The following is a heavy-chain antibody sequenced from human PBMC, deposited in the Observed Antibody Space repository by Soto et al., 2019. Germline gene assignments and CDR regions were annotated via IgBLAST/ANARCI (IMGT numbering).Heavy chain of an antibody. J-gene: IGHJ5*02. CDR3: ARASNSWFDP. D-gene: IGHD4-4*01. Sequence: QVQLVESGGGVVQPGRSLRLSCAASGFTFSSYCMHWVRQAPGKGLEWVAVIWYDGSNKYYADSVKGRFTISRDNSKNTLYLQMNSLRAEDTAVYYCARASNSWFDPWGQGTLVTVSS. CDR2: IWYDGSNK. CDR1: GFTFSSYC. V-gene: IGHV3-33*01.